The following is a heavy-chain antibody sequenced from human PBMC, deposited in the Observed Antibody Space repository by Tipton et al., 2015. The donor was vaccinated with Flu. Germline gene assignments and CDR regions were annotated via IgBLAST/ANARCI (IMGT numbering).Heavy chain of an antibody. CDR2: IYYSGST. D-gene: IGHD1-1*01. CDR3: AKGYNIPSL. Sequence: TLSLTCTVSGGSISSYYWSWIRQPPGKGLEWIGYIYYSGSTSYNPSLKSRVTISVDTSKNQFSLKLSSVTAADTAVYYCAKGYNIPSLWGQGTLVTVSS. J-gene: IGHJ4*02. V-gene: IGHV4-59*08. CDR1: GGSISSYY.